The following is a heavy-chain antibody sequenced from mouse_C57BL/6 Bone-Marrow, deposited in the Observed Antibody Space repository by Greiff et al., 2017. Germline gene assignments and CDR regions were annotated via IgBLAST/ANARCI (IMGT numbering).Heavy chain of an antibody. CDR1: GYTFTSYW. CDR2: IYPTSGRT. V-gene: IGHV1-55*01. Sequence: QVQLQQPGAELVKPGASVKMSCKASGYTFTSYWITWVKQRPGQGLEWIGDIYPTSGRTNYNEKFKSKAILTVDTSSHTAYMQLSSLTSEDSAVFYCARSGPLGRSFDYWGQGTTLTVSS. D-gene: IGHD4-1*01. J-gene: IGHJ2*01. CDR3: ARSGPLGRSFDY.